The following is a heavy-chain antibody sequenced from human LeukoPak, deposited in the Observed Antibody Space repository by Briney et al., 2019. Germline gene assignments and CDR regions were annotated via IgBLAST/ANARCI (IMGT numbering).Heavy chain of an antibody. V-gene: IGHV3-30*02. CDR3: ARAPGYCDSSSCENWYFDL. D-gene: IGHD2-2*01. CDR2: IRYDGSNK. Sequence: PGGSLRLSCAASGFTFSSYGMHWVRQAPGKGLEWVAFIRYDGSNKYYADSVKGRFTISRDNSKNTLYLQMNSLRAEDTAFYYCARAPGYCDSSSCENWYFDLWGRGTLVTVSS. CDR1: GFTFSSYG. J-gene: IGHJ2*01.